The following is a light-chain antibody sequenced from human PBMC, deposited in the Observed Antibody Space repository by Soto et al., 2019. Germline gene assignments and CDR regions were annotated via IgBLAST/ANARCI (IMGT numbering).Light chain of an antibody. V-gene: IGLV2-14*01. CDR1: SSDVGGYTY. Sequence: QSALTQPASVSGSPGQAIAISCTGTSSDVGGYTYVSWYQQHPGKAPKFIIYDVSNRPSGVSNRVSGSKSGNTASLTISGLQAEDEADYYCSSYTTSNTRQIVFGTGTKVTVL. J-gene: IGLJ1*01. CDR2: DVS. CDR3: SSYTTSNTRQIV.